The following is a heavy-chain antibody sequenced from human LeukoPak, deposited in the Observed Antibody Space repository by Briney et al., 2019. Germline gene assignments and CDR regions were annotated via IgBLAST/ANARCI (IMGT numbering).Heavy chain of an antibody. J-gene: IGHJ3*02. V-gene: IGHV1-18*04. CDR2: ISAYNGNT. D-gene: IGHD3-22*01. Sequence: ASVKVSCKASGYTFTGYYMHWVRQAPGQGLEWMGWISAYNGNTNYAQKLQGRVTMTTDTSTSTAYMELRSLRSDDTAVYYCARDLPYYDSSGYDGAFDIWGQGTMVTVSS. CDR3: ARDLPYYDSSGYDGAFDI. CDR1: GYTFTGYY.